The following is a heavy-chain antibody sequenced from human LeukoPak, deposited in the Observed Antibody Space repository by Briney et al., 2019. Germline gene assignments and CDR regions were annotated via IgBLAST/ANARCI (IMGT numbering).Heavy chain of an antibody. CDR1: GGSISSYY. CDR2: IYTSGST. Sequence: PSETLSLTCTVSGGSISSYYWSWIRQPAGKGLEWIGRIYTSGSTNYNPSLKSRVTMSVDASKNQFSLKLSSVTAADTAVYYCARDIVVVPAAIDKYYYYYYYMDVWGKGTTVTISS. D-gene: IGHD2-2*01. CDR3: ARDIVVVPAAIDKYYYYYYYMDV. J-gene: IGHJ6*03. V-gene: IGHV4-4*07.